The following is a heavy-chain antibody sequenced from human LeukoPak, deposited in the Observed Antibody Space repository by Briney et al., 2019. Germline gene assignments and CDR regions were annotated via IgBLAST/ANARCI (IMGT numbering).Heavy chain of an antibody. Sequence: SQTLSLTCAISGDSVSSNIAAWNWIRQSPSRGLEWLGRTYYRSKWYNDYAVSVKSRITINPDTSKNQFSLQLNSVTPEDTAVSYCARSSGSSFPQDNWFDPWGQGTLVTVSS. CDR2: TYYRSKWYN. CDR1: GDSVSSNIAA. J-gene: IGHJ5*02. D-gene: IGHD6-13*01. V-gene: IGHV6-1*01. CDR3: ARSSGSSFPQDNWFDP.